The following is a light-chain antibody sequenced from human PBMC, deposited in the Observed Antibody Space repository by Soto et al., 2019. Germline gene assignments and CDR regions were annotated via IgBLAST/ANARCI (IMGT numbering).Light chain of an antibody. V-gene: IGKV4-1*01. CDR2: WAS. CDR1: QSVLDSSNNKNY. Sequence: DIVMTQSPESLPVSLGERATITCKSSQSVLDSSNNKNYLAWFQQKPRQPPRLLIYWASTRQSGVPDRFSDSGSGTDFTLTISRLQAEDVAVYFCQQYDNWPRTFGQGTKVEIK. J-gene: IGKJ1*01. CDR3: QQYDNWPRT.